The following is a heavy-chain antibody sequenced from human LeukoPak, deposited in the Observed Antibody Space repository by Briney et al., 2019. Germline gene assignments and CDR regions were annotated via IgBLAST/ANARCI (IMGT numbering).Heavy chain of an antibody. D-gene: IGHD6-19*01. CDR3: ASGYSSGWYYGNWFDP. CDR1: GFTFSSYA. J-gene: IGHJ5*02. CDR2: ISGSGGST. Sequence: GGSLRLSCAASGFTFSSYAMSWVRQAPGKGLEWVSAISGSGGSTYYADSVKGRFTISRGNSKNTLYLQMNSLRAEDTAVYYCASGYSSGWYYGNWFDPWGQGTLVTVSS. V-gene: IGHV3-23*01.